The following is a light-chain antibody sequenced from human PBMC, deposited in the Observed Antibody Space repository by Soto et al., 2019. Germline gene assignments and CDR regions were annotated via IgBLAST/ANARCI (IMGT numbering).Light chain of an antibody. J-gene: IGKJ4*01. CDR3: QQRSSWPLT. CDR1: QSVRSL. CDR2: DTF. Sequence: IVLTQSPATLSLSPGERATLSCRASQSVRSLLAWYQQKPGQVPRLLIYDTFNRATGIPARFSGSGSATDFTLTISSLEPEDFAVYYCQQRSSWPLTFGGGTKVEIK. V-gene: IGKV3-11*01.